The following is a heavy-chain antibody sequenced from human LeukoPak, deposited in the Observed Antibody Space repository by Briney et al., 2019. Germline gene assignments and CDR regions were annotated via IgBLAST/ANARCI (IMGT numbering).Heavy chain of an antibody. CDR1: GGSISSSNW. V-gene: IGHV4-4*02. CDR3: ARVLRTVAVAGTLDY. Sequence: SGTLSLTCAVSGGSISSSNWWSWVRQPPGKGLEWIGEIYHSGSINYNPSLKSRVTMSVDTSKNQFSLKLTSVTAADTAVYYCARVLRTVAVAGTLDYWGQGTLVTVSS. CDR2: IYHSGSI. J-gene: IGHJ4*02. D-gene: IGHD6-19*01.